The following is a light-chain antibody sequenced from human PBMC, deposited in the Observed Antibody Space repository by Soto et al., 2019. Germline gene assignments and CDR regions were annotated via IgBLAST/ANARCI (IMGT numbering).Light chain of an antibody. Sequence: QSVLTQPRSVSGSPGQSVTISCTGTSSDVGGYNYVSWYQQYPGKDPKVMIYAVTKRPSGVPDRISGSKSGNTASLTISGLQAEDEADYYCCSYAGSYTHYVFGTGTKLTVL. CDR1: SSDVGGYNY. J-gene: IGLJ1*01. CDR3: CSYAGSYTHYV. CDR2: AVT. V-gene: IGLV2-11*01.